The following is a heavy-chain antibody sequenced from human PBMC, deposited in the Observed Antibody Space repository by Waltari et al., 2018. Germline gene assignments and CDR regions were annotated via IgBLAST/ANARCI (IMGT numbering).Heavy chain of an antibody. V-gene: IGHV4-34*01. J-gene: IGHJ4*02. CDR1: GGSFSGYY. CDR3: ARGREWLRLFDY. Sequence: QVQLQQWGAGLLKPSETLSLTCAVYGGSFSGYYWSWIRQPPGKGLEWIGEINHIGSTNYNPSLKVRVTISVDTSKNQFSLKLSSVTAADAAVYYCARGREWLRLFDYWGQGTLVTVSS. D-gene: IGHD5-12*01. CDR2: INHIGST.